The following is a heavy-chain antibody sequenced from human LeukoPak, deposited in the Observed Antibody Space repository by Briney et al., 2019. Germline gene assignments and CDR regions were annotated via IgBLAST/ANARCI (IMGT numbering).Heavy chain of an antibody. Sequence: ASVKVSCTASGYTFTSYAMHWVRQAPGQRLEWMGWINAGNGNTKYSQKFQGRVTITRDTSASTAYMELSSLRSEDTAVYYCARGSGGFWSSFDPWGQGTLVTVSS. CDR2: INAGNGNT. V-gene: IGHV1-3*01. D-gene: IGHD3-3*01. CDR3: ARGSGGFWSSFDP. J-gene: IGHJ5*02. CDR1: GYTFTSYA.